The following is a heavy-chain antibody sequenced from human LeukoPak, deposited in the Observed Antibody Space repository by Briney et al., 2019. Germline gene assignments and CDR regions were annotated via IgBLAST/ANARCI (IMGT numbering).Heavy chain of an antibody. CDR2: INPSGGST. CDR3: ARSIVVVPSYYYYMDV. CDR1: GYTFTNYY. Sequence: ASVKVSCKASGYTFTNYYMHWVRQAPGQGLEWMGIINPSGGSTSYAQKFQGRVTMTTDTSTSTAYMELRSLRSDDTAVYYCARSIVVVPSYYYYMDVWGKGTTVTVSS. D-gene: IGHD2-2*01. J-gene: IGHJ6*03. V-gene: IGHV1-46*01.